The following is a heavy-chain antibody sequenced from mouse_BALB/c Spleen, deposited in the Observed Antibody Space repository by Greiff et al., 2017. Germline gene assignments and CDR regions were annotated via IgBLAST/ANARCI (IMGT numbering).Heavy chain of an antibody. CDR2: ISSGGGST. CDR3: ARRAYYRSYYFDY. CDR1: GFAFSSYD. V-gene: IGHV5-12-1*01. D-gene: IGHD2-14*01. Sequence: EVKLMESGGGLVKPGGSLKLSCAASGFAFSSYDMSWVRQTPEKRLEWVAYISSGGGSTYYPDTVKGRFTISIDNAKNTLYLQMSSLKSEDTAMYYCARRAYYRSYYFDYWGQGTTLTVSS. J-gene: IGHJ2*01.